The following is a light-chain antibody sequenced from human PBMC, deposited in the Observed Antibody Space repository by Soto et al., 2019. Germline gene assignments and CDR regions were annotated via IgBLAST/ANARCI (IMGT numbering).Light chain of an antibody. V-gene: IGKV2-28*01. CDR1: QSLLYSNGYNY. CDR3: MQALQTLWT. CDR2: LGS. J-gene: IGKJ1*01. Sequence: IVMTQSPLSLPVTPGEPASISCRSSQSLLYSNGYNYLDWYLQKPGQAPQLLIYLGSNRASGVPDRFSGSGSGTDFTLKISRVEAEDVGVYYCMQALQTLWTFGQGTKVDI.